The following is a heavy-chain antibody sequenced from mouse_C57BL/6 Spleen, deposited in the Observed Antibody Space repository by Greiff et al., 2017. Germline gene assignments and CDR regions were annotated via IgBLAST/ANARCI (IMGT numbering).Heavy chain of an antibody. V-gene: IGHV1-50*01. CDR3: ARLSYWYFDV. CDR1: GYTFTSYW. Sequence: QVQLQQPGAELVKPGASVKLSCKASGYTFTSYWMQWVKQRPGQGLEWIGEIDPSDSYTNYNQKFKGKATLTVDTSSSTAYMQLSSLTSEDAAVYYGARLSYWYFDVWGTGTTVTVSS. CDR2: IDPSDSYT. J-gene: IGHJ1*03.